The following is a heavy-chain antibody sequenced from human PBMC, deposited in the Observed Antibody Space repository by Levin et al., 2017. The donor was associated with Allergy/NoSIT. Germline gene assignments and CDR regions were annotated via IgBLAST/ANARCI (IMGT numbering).Heavy chain of an antibody. D-gene: IGHD6-6*01. CDR1: GGSFSGYY. V-gene: IGHV4-34*01. CDR3: ARRKARHDFDY. J-gene: IGHJ4*02. Sequence: SETLSLTCAVYGGSFSGYYWSWIRQPPGKGLEWIGEINLSGSTNYNPSLKSRVTISVDTSKNQFSLKLSSVTAADTAVYYCARRKARHDFDYWGQGTLVTVSS. CDR2: INLSGST.